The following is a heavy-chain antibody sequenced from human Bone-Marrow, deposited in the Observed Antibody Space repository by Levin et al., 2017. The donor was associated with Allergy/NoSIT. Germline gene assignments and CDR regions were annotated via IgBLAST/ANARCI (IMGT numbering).Heavy chain of an antibody. V-gene: IGHV4-38-2*02. CDR3: AREYYTDV. CDR1: GHSISSDYY. Sequence: SETLSLTCAVSGHSISSDYYWGWIRQPPGKGLEWIGNIYETGSTKYNPSLKSRVTISVDTSKNQFSLQLNSVTAADTAVYFCAREYYTDVWGKGTTVTVSS. J-gene: IGHJ6*03. CDR2: IYETGST.